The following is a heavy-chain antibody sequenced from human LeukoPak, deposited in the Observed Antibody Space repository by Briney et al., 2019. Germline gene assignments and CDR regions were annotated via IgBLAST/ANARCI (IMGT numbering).Heavy chain of an antibody. Sequence: GGSLRLSCAASGFTFSSYSMNWVRQAPGKGLEWVSSISSSSSYIYYADSVKGRFTISRDNAKNSLYLQMNSLRAEDTAVYYCARDPPYYYGSGSYDENWLDPWGQGTLVTVSS. CDR2: ISSSSSYI. V-gene: IGHV3-21*01. CDR3: ARDPPYYYGSGSYDENWLDP. D-gene: IGHD3-10*01. CDR1: GFTFSSYS. J-gene: IGHJ5*02.